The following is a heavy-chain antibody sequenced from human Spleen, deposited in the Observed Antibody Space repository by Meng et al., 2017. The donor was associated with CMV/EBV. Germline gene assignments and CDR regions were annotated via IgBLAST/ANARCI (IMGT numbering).Heavy chain of an antibody. CDR3: ARMGIFGVMIDY. D-gene: IGHD3-3*01. Sequence: ESLKISCAGSTFTFTASSMNWFRQAPGKGLEWIGYIYYSGSTNYNPSLKSRVTISVDTSKNQFSLRLSSVTAADTAVYYCARMGIFGVMIDYWGQGTLVTVSS. CDR1: TFTFTASS. V-gene: IGHV4-59*01. J-gene: IGHJ4*02. CDR2: IYYSGST.